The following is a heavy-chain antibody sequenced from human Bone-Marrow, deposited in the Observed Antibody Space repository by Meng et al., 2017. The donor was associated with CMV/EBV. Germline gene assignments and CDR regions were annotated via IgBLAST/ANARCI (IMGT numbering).Heavy chain of an antibody. CDR1: RFSFGSYA. CDR3: AKESIADLDAFDI. D-gene: IGHD6-6*01. J-gene: IGHJ3*02. CDR2: IYSGGSST. Sequence: GESLKISCAASRFSFGSYAMSWVRQAPGKALQWVSVIYSGGSSTYYADSVKGRFTISRDNSKNTLYLQMNSLRAEDTAIYYCAKESIADLDAFDIWGQGTMVTVSS. V-gene: IGHV3-23*03.